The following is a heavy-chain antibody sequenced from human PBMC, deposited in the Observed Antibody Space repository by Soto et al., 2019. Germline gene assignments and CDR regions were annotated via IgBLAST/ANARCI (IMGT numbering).Heavy chain of an antibody. CDR2: IYYRGSP. D-gene: IGHD2-15*01. Sequence: QVHLQESGPGLVKPSETLSLTCSVSIGSVTSYQWNWIRQPPGKGLEWIGYIYYRGSPNYNPSLKSRVTISLDTSKNQFSLKLSSVTAADTAVYYCARVTGVVVAATGNVFDYWGQGTLVTVSS. V-gene: IGHV4-59*02. J-gene: IGHJ4*02. CDR1: IGSVTSYQ. CDR3: ARVTGVVVAATGNVFDY.